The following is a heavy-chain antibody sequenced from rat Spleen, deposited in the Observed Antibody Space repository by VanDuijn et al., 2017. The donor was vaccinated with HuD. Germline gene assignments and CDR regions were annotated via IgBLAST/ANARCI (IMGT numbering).Heavy chain of an antibody. V-gene: IGHV5-29*01. CDR1: GFTFSDYY. CDR3: ARGKIYYHNSSPYEDYFDY. Sequence: EVQLVESDGGLVQPGRSLKLSCAASGFTFSDYYMAWVRQAPAKGLEWVATISSDGRRNYYRDSVKGRFTISRNNAKSTLFLQMDSLTSEDTATYYCARGKIYYHNSSPYEDYFDYWGHGVMVTVSS. D-gene: IGHD1-12*03. J-gene: IGHJ2*01. CDR2: ISSDGRRN.